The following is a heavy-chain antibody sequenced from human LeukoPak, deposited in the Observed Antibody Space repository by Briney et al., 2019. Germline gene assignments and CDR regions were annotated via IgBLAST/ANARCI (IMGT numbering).Heavy chain of an antibody. V-gene: IGHV4-59*01. CDR3: ARVTGYMIEDYFDN. CDR1: GDSISSYY. J-gene: IGHJ4*02. Sequence: SETLSLTCTVSGDSISSYYWSWIREPPGKGLEWIGYIYYSGSTNYNPSLKSRVTISVDTSKNQFSLKLRSVTAADTAVYYCARVTGYMIEDYFDNWGQGTLVTVSS. CDR2: IYYSGST. D-gene: IGHD3-22*01.